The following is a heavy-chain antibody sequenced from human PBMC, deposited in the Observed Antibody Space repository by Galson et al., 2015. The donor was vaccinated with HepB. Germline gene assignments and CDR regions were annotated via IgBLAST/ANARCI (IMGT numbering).Heavy chain of an antibody. CDR1: GLTFSSYN. D-gene: IGHD5-18*01. Sequence: SLRLSCAGFGLTFSSYNMNWVRQAPGKGLEWISFISRSSDAIHYADSVKGRFTISRDNAKDSLFLQMNSPRAEDTAIYYCARGSYYSDDPIAWGQGTLVTVSS. CDR3: ARGSYYSDDPIA. CDR2: ISRSSDAI. J-gene: IGHJ5*02. V-gene: IGHV3-48*01.